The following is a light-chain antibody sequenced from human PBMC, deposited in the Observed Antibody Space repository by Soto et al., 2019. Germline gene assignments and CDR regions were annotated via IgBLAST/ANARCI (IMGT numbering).Light chain of an antibody. V-gene: IGKV3-20*01. J-gene: IGKJ4*01. CDR3: QQYSSSRLT. Sequence: EIVLTQSPGTLFLSPGERATLSCRASQSVSSSNLGWYQQIPGQAPKLLIYGASSRATGIPDRFSGSGSATDFTLTISRLEPEDFAVYYCQQYSSSRLTFGGGTKVDIK. CDR2: GAS. CDR1: QSVSSSN.